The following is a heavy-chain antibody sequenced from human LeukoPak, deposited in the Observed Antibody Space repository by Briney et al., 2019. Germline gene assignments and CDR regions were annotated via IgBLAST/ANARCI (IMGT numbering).Heavy chain of an antibody. J-gene: IGHJ3*02. CDR1: GFTFSSYW. V-gene: IGHV3-7*03. D-gene: IGHD3-22*01. CDR2: IKQDGSEK. CDR3: AKDGSGYYLTDAFDI. Sequence: GGSLRLSCAASGFTFSSYWMSWVRQAPGKGLEWVANIKQDGSEKYYVDSVKGRFTISRDNSKNSLYLQMNSLRAEDTALYYCAKDGSGYYLTDAFDIWGQGTMVTVSS.